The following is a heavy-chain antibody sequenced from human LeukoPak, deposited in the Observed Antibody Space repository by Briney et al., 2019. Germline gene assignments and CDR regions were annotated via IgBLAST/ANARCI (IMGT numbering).Heavy chain of an antibody. CDR1: GYTFTSYD. V-gene: IGHV1-8*01. CDR3: ALDDILTGYTQGVY. J-gene: IGHJ4*02. Sequence: EASVKVSCKASGYTFTSYDINWVRQATGQGLEWMGWMNPNSGNTGYAQKFQGRVTMTRNTSISTAYMELSSLRSEDTAVYYCALDDILTGYTQGVYWGQGTLVTVSS. CDR2: MNPNSGNT. D-gene: IGHD3-9*01.